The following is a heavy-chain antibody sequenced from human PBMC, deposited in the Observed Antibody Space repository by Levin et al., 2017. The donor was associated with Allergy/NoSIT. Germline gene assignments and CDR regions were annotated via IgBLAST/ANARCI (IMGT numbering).Heavy chain of an antibody. D-gene: IGHD1-26*01. CDR3: AKDRGSSHPNWFDP. V-gene: IGHV3-23*01. J-gene: IGHJ5*02. CDR2: ISGSGGST. CDR1: GFTFSSYA. Sequence: LSLTCAASGFTFSSYAMSWVRQAPGKGLEWVSAISGSGGSTYYADSVKGRFTISRDNSKNTLYLQMNSLRAEDTAVYYCAKDRGSSHPNWFDPWGQGTLVTVSS.